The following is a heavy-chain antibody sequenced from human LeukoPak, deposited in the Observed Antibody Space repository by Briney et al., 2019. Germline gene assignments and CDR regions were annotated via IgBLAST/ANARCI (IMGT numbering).Heavy chain of an antibody. CDR3: AKALLWFGELMGDAFDI. V-gene: IGHV3-30*18. D-gene: IGHD3-10*01. Sequence: PGGSLRLSCAASGFTFSSYGMHWVRQAPGKGLEWVAVISYDGSNKYYADSVKGRFTISRDNSKITLYLQMNSLRAEDTAVYYCAKALLWFGELMGDAFDIWGQGTMVTVSS. CDR2: ISYDGSNK. CDR1: GFTFSSYG. J-gene: IGHJ3*02.